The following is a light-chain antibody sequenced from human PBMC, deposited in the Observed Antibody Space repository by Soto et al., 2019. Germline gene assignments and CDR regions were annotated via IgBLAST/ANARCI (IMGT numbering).Light chain of an antibody. CDR2: GAS. CDR1: QSVSTNY. J-gene: IGKJ3*01. CDR3: QQYGSTPFT. Sequence: EIVLTQSPGTLSLSPGERATLSCRASQSVSTNYLAWYQKKAGQAPRLLIYGASSRATGIPDRFSGSGSGTDFTLTISRREPEDCAVYYCQQYGSTPFTFGPGTKVDIK. V-gene: IGKV3-20*01.